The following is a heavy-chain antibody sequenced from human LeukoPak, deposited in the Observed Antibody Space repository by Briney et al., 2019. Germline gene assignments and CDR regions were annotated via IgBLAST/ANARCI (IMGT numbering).Heavy chain of an antibody. CDR3: ARGFLEWLPHAFDI. CDR2: MNPNSGNT. Sequence: GASVEVSCKASGYTFTSYDINWVRQATGQGLEWMGWMNPNSGNTGYAQKFQGRVTMTRNTSISTAYMELSSLRSDDTAVYYCARGFLEWLPHAFDIWGQGTMDTVSS. CDR1: GYTFTSYD. J-gene: IGHJ3*02. V-gene: IGHV1-8*01. D-gene: IGHD3-3*01.